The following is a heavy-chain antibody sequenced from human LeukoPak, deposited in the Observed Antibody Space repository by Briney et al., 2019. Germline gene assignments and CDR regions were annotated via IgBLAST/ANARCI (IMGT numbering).Heavy chain of an antibody. CDR2: ISGSGGST. J-gene: IGHJ4*02. V-gene: IGHV3-23*01. CDR3: AKVGLEYSSSAPWYFDY. Sequence: GGSLRLSCAASGFTFSSYAMSWVRQAPGKGLEWVSAISGSGGSTYYADSVKGRFTISRDNSKNTLYLQMNSLRAEDTAVYYCAKVGLEYSSSAPWYFDYWGQGTLVTVSS. CDR1: GFTFSSYA. D-gene: IGHD6-6*01.